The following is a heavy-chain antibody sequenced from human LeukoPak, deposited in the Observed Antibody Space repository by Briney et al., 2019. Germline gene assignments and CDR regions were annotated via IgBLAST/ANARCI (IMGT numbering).Heavy chain of an antibody. D-gene: IGHD2/OR15-2a*01. V-gene: IGHV1-69*05. J-gene: IGHJ3*02. Sequence: SVKVSCKASGGTFSSYAISWVRQAPGQGLEWMGGIIPIFGTANYAQKLQGRVTITTDETTSTAYMELSSLRSEDTAVYYCARLSGVIDAFDIWGQGTMVTVSS. CDR1: GGTFSSYA. CDR2: IIPIFGTA. CDR3: ARLSGVIDAFDI.